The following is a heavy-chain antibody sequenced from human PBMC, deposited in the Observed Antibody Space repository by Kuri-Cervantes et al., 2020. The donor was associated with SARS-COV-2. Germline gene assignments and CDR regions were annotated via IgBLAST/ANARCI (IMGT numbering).Heavy chain of an antibody. CDR2: IYYSGST. CDR1: GGSISSSSYY. Sequence: ESLKISCTVSGGSISSSSYYWGWIRQPPGKGLEWIGSIYYSGSTYYNPSLKSRVTISVDTSKNQFSLKLSSVTAADTAVYYCARGGWQSDYFDYWGQGTLVPSPQ. V-gene: IGHV4-39*07. D-gene: IGHD6-19*01. CDR3: ARGGWQSDYFDY. J-gene: IGHJ4*02.